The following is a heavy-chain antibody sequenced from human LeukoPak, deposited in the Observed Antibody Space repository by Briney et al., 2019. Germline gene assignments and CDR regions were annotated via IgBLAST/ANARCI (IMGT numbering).Heavy chain of an antibody. V-gene: IGHV4-30-2*01. CDR2: IYHSGST. D-gene: IGHD3-22*01. J-gene: IGHJ4*02. Sequence: SETLSLTCAVSGGSISSGGYSWSWIRQPPGKGREWNGYIYHSGSTYYNPSLNSRVTISVDRSKNQFSLKLSSVTAADTAVYYCARGSYYYDSSGYFDYWGQGTLVTVSS. CDR1: GGSISSGGYS. CDR3: ARGSYYYDSSGYFDY.